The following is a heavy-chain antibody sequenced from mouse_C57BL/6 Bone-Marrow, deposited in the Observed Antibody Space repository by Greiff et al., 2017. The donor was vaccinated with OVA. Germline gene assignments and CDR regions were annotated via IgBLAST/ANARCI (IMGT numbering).Heavy chain of an antibody. D-gene: IGHD2-3*01. CDR2: IYPGNSDT. J-gene: IGHJ3*01. V-gene: IGHV1-5*01. CDR1: GYTFTSYW. CDR3: TRGGPYDGYYVRFAY. Sequence: EVQLQQSGTVLARPGASVKMSCKTSGYTFTSYWMHWVKQRPGQGLEWIGAIYPGNSDTSYNQKFKGKAKLTAVTSASTAYMELSSLTNEDSAVYYCTRGGPYDGYYVRFAYWGQGTLVTVSA.